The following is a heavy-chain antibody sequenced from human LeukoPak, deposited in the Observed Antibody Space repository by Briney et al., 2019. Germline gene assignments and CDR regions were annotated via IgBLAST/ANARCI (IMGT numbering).Heavy chain of an antibody. CDR3: AKESSWGTVVTPGGPSA. CDR2: ISSSGGST. CDR1: GLTFRNYA. D-gene: IGHD4-23*01. Sequence: GGSLRLSCAASGLTFRNYAMSWVRQAPGKGLQWVSSISSSGGSTYYADSVKGRFTISRDNSKNTLFLQMNSLRAEDTAVYYCAKESSWGTVVTPGGPSAWGQGTLVTVSS. V-gene: IGHV3-23*01. J-gene: IGHJ5*02.